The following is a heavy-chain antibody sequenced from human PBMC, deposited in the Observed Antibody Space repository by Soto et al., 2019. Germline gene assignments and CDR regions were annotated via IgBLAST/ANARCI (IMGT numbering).Heavy chain of an antibody. Sequence: GGSLRLSCAASGFTFPNYWMHWVRQVPGKGPVWVSRINSDGSTTDYADSVKGRFTFTRDNAKNTVYLQMNSLRAEDTAIYYCARDGNSWYYFDYWGQGAQVTVSS. D-gene: IGHD6-13*01. J-gene: IGHJ4*02. CDR2: INSDGSTT. CDR3: ARDGNSWYYFDY. V-gene: IGHV3-74*01. CDR1: GFTFPNYW.